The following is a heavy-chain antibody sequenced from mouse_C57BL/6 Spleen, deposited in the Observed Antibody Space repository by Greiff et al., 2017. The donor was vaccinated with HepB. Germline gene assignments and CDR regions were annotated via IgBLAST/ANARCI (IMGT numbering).Heavy chain of an antibody. Sequence: QVQLQQPGAELVKPGASVKMSCKASGYTFTSYWITWVKQRPGQGLEWIGDIYPGSGSTNYNEKFKSRATLTVDTSSSTAYMQLSSLTSEDSAVYYCARLWLRSWYFDVWGTGTTVTVSS. V-gene: IGHV1-55*01. CDR1: GYTFTSYW. CDR3: ARLWLRSWYFDV. D-gene: IGHD2-2*01. J-gene: IGHJ1*03. CDR2: IYPGSGST.